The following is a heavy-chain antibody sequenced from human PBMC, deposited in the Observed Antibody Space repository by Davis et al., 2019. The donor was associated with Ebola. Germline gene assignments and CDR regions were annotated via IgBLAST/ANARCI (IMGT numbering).Heavy chain of an antibody. D-gene: IGHD6-13*01. CDR3: AAGYTSSWCVY. J-gene: IGHJ4*02. CDR1: GFTFSSYA. CDR2: ISGSGGST. Sequence: LSLTCAASGFTFSSYAMSWVRQPPGKGLEWVSAISGSGGSTYYADSVKGRFAISRHNSKNTLYLQMSSLRAEDTAVYYCAAGYTSSWCVYWGQGTLVTVSS. V-gene: IGHV3-23*01.